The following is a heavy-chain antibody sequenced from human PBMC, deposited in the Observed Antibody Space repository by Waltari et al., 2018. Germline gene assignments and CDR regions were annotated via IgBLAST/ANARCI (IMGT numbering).Heavy chain of an antibody. CDR3: ARDSRRGVVVRVF. CDR1: GFAFNIYT. Sequence: QVQLVESGGGVVQPGTSLRLSCTTSGFAFNIYTMQWVRQAPGKGLGWVALISYDGNSKYYADSVKGRFTISRDDSKNTLFLQMDSLSSDDTAIYFCARDSRRGVVVRVFWGQGTLVAVSS. J-gene: IGHJ1*01. D-gene: IGHD2-15*01. V-gene: IGHV3-30-3*01. CDR2: ISYDGNSK.